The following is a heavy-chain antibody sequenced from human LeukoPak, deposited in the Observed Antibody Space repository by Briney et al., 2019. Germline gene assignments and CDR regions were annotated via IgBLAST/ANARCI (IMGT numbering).Heavy chain of an antibody. CDR2: IIPIFGTA. CDR1: GYTFTSYG. V-gene: IGHV1-69*05. D-gene: IGHD2-15*01. J-gene: IGHJ4*02. Sequence: SVKVSCKASGYTFTSYGISWVRQAPGQGLEWMGGIIPIFGTANYAQKFQGRVTITTDESTSTAYMEVSSLRSEDTAVYYCGKKAGDCGGGSCYSIDYWGQGTLVTVSS. CDR3: GKKAGDCGGGSCYSIDY.